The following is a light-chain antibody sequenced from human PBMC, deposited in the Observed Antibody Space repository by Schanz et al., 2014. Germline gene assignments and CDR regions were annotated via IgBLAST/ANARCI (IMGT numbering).Light chain of an antibody. J-gene: IGLJ3*02. V-gene: IGLV2-8*01. CDR2: EVS. CDR3: CSYAGSYTLV. Sequence: QSALTQPPSASGSLGQSVTISCTGTSSDVGDYNYVSWYQQHPGKAPKLMIYEVSKRPSGVPDRFSGSKSGNTASLTVSGLQAEDEADYYCCSYAGSYTLVFGGGTKLTVL. CDR1: SSDVGDYNY.